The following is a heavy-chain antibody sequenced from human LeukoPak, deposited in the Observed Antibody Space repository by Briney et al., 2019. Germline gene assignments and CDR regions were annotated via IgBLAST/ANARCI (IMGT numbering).Heavy chain of an antibody. CDR1: GGSVSGYY. Sequence: SETLSLLRSVSGGSVSGYYWSWIRQPPEKGLEWIGEINHSGSTNYNPSLKSRVTISVDTSKNQFSLKLSSVTAADTAVYYCARVTVAYYYDSSGYYYLYKWFDPWGQGTLVTVSS. CDR3: ARVTVAYYYDSSGYYYLYKWFDP. J-gene: IGHJ5*02. D-gene: IGHD3-22*01. CDR2: INHSGST. V-gene: IGHV4-34*01.